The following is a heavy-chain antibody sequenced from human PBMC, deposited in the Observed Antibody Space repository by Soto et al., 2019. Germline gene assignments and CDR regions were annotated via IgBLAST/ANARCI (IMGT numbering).Heavy chain of an antibody. CDR3: ARGVPNNGYSSSLYENWFDP. Sequence: SLPCTVSGGPINDYYWNLVRKPPGRGVEWLGYIYYSGSTNYSPALKSRVTISVDTSKNQFSLKVTSVTAADTAVYYCARGVPNNGYSSSLYENWFDPWGQGTLVTVSS. CDR2: IYYSGST. D-gene: IGHD6-13*01. J-gene: IGHJ5*02. V-gene: IGHV4-59*01. CDR1: GGPINDYY.